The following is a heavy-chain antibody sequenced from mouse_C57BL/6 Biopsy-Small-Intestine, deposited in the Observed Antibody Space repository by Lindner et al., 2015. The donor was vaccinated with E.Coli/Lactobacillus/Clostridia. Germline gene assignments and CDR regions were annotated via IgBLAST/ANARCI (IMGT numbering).Heavy chain of an antibody. CDR3: ARRGGYYYFGY. CDR1: GYTFTDYN. D-gene: IGHD2-3*01. V-gene: IGHV1-34*02. J-gene: IGHJ2*01. CDR2: IYPNNGGT. Sequence: VQLQESGPELVKPGASVKISCKASGYTFTDYNMDWVKQSHGKSLEWIGYIYPNNGGTGYNQKFKSKATLTVDKSSSTAYMELHSLTSEDSAVYYCARRGGYYYFGYWGQGTTLTVSS.